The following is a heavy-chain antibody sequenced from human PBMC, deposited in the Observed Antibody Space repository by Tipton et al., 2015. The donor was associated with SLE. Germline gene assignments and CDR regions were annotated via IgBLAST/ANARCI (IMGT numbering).Heavy chain of an antibody. CDR3: ARGGIGDGTNPFDP. CDR2: INHRGRT. D-gene: IGHD2-8*01. V-gene: IGHV4-34*01. Sequence: LRLSCAASTYTVIVDDVSWVRQAPGKGLEWVGEINHRGRTNYNAPLKSRVAISMDTSKNQLSLKVTSVTAADTAVYYCARGGIGDGTNPFDPWGQGTLVIASS. CDR1: TYTVIVDD. J-gene: IGHJ5*02.